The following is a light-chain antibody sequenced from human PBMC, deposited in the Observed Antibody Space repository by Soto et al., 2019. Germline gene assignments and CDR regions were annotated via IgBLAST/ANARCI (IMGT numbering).Light chain of an antibody. CDR1: QSISSH. J-gene: IGKJ3*01. CDR2: AAS. CDR3: QQSYSSLFT. V-gene: IGKV1-39*01. Sequence: DIQMTQSPSSLSASVGDRVTITCRASQSISSHLNWYQQKPGKAPKLLIYAASSLQSGVPSRFSGSGSGTDVSLTISSLQPEDFATYYCQQSYSSLFTFGPGTKVDIK.